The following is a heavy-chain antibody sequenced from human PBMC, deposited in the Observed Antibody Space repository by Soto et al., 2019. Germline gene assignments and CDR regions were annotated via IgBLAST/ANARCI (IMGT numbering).Heavy chain of an antibody. J-gene: IGHJ4*02. CDR2: IYWDDDK. Sequence: QITLKESGPTLVKPTQTLTLTCTFSGFSLSTSGVGVGWIRQPPGKALEWLALIYWDDDKRYSPSLKSRLTIPKDTSKNQVVLTMTNMDPVDTATYYCAHSFYGSGETDHFFDYWGQGTLVTVSS. CDR3: AHSFYGSGETDHFFDY. D-gene: IGHD3-10*01. CDR1: GFSLSTSGVG. V-gene: IGHV2-5*02.